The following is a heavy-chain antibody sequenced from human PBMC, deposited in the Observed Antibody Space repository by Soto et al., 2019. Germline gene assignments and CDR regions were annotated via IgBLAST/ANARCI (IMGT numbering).Heavy chain of an antibody. J-gene: IGHJ5*02. Sequence: EVQLVESGGGLVQPGGSLRLSCAASGFIFRNHVLNWVRQAPGKGLEWVSAIDNSGDGSFYADSVKGRFIISRDNSNDTVFLHMNNLRLEDTAFYYCEKIPSRGMIFGAGSWGQGTLVTVSS. CDR1: GFIFRNHV. CDR3: EKIPSRGMIFGAGS. CDR2: IDNSGDGS. V-gene: IGHV3-23*04. D-gene: IGHD3-3*01.